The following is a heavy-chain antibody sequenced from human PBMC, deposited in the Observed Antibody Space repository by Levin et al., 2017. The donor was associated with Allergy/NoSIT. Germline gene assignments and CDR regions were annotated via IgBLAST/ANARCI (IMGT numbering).Heavy chain of an antibody. J-gene: IGHJ3*02. V-gene: IGHV1-2*02. D-gene: IGHD2-15*01. Sequence: ASVKVSCKASGYTFTDYYIQWVRQAPGQGLEWMGWINPNNFETNYAQKFQGRVTMTRDTSINTAYMELSSLRSDDTAVYYCARWGILGRGAFDIWGEGTMVTVSS. CDR2: INPNNFET. CDR3: ARWGILGRGAFDI. CDR1: GYTFTDYY.